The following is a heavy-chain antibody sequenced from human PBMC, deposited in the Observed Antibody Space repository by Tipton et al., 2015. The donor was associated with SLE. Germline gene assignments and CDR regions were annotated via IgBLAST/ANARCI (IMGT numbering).Heavy chain of an antibody. CDR3: ARGGTYHDSSGNIDY. D-gene: IGHD3-22*01. CDR2: IHYSGTT. J-gene: IGHJ4*02. CDR1: GGSIGRSSFY. Sequence: TLSLTCTVSGGSIGRSSFYWGWIRQPPGEVLEWIGSIHYSGTTNYNPSLKSRVTISVDTSKNQFSLKLSSMTAADTAVYYCARGGTYHDSSGNIDYWGQGTLVTASS. V-gene: IGHV4-39*07.